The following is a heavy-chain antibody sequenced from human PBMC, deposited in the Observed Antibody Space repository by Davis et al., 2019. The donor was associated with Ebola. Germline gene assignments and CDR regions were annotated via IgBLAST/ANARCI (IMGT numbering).Heavy chain of an antibody. Sequence: KVSCKGSGYSFTSYWISWVRQMPGKGLEWMGRIDPSDSYTNYTPSFQGHVTISADKSISTAYLQWSSLKASDTAMYYCARPSAGTGNYYYYYGMDVWGQGTTVTVSS. CDR2: IDPSDSYT. D-gene: IGHD6-19*01. CDR1: GYSFTSYW. V-gene: IGHV5-10-1*01. CDR3: ARPSAGTGNYYYYYGMDV. J-gene: IGHJ6*02.